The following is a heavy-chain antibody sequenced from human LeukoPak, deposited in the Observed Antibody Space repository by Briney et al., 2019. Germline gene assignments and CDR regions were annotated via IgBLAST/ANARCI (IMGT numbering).Heavy chain of an antibody. CDR3: ARHVLNAPPYCSSTSCSRKYNWFDP. Sequence: GASLKISCKGSGYSFTSYWIGWVRQMPGKGLEWMGIIYPGDSDTRYSPSFQGQVTISADKSISTAYLQWSSLKASDTAMYYCARHVLNAPPYCSSTSCSRKYNWFDPWGQGTLVTVSS. CDR2: IYPGDSDT. J-gene: IGHJ5*02. D-gene: IGHD2-2*01. CDR1: GYSFTSYW. V-gene: IGHV5-51*01.